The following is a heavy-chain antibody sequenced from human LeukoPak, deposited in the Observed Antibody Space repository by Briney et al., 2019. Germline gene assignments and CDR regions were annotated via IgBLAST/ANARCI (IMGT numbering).Heavy chain of an antibody. D-gene: IGHD2-2*01. CDR3: ANGAVVVPAEGDY. CDR1: GFTFSSYS. V-gene: IGHV3-23*01. CDR2: ISGSGGST. J-gene: IGHJ4*02. Sequence: PGGSLRLSCAASGFTFSSYSMNWVRQAPGKGLEWVSAISGSGGSTYYADSVKGRFTISRDNSKNTLYLQMNSLRAEDTAVYYCANGAVVVPAEGDYWGQGTLVTVSS.